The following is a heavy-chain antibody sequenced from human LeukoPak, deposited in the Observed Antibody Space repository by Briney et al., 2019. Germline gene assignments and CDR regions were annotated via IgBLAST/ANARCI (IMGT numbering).Heavy chain of an antibody. CDR1: VFIFSNYW. CDR3: ARDGGYSYGYTFDY. Sequence: GGSLRLSCAASVFIFSNYWMNWVRQAPGKGLEWVANIKQDGSEKYYVDSVKGRFTISRDNATNSLYLQMNSLRAEYTAVYYCARDGGYSYGYTFDYWGQGTLVTVSS. V-gene: IGHV3-7*01. J-gene: IGHJ4*02. CDR2: IKQDGSEK. D-gene: IGHD5-18*01.